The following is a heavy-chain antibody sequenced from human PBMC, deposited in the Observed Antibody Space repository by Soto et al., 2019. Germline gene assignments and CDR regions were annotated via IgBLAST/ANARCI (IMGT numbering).Heavy chain of an antibody. D-gene: IGHD1-1*01. J-gene: IGHJ4*02. CDR2: MYAAGST. V-gene: IGHV3-66*01. CDR3: ARGSNSNNRKRFDY. CDR1: GFTISSNY. Sequence: EVQLVESGGGLVQPGGSLRLSCAVTGFTISSNYMNWVRQAPGKGLEWVSVMYAAGSTYYEDSVKGRFNISRDNSKNTVNRQMTSLRGEDTAVDYCARGSNSNNRKRFDYWGQGTLVTVSS.